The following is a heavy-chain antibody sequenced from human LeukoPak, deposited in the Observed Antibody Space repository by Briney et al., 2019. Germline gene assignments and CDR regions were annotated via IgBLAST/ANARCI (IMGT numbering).Heavy chain of an antibody. CDR2: ISYDGSNE. CDR3: ARPLVGDALDY. Sequence: GGSLRLSCAASGFTFSSYGMHWVRQAPGKGLEWVAVISYDGSNEYYADSVKGRFTIFGDNSKNTLHLQMNSLRAEDTAVYYCARPLVGDALDYWGQGTLVTVSS. D-gene: IGHD1-26*01. J-gene: IGHJ4*02. CDR1: GFTFSSYG. V-gene: IGHV3-30*03.